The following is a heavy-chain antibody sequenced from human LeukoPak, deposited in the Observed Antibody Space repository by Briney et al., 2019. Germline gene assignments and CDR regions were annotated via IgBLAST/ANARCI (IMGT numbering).Heavy chain of an antibody. V-gene: IGHV1-2*02. Sequence: ASVKVSCKASGYTFTGYYMQWVRQAPGHGLEWMGWINTKSGGTEYPQRFQGRVTMTRDTSISTAYMELSRLRSDDTAVYYCARDHCSANSCYEDYYNGLDVWGQGTTVTVSS. CDR3: ARDHCSANSCYEDYYNGLDV. CDR2: INTKSGGT. CDR1: GYTFTGYY. J-gene: IGHJ6*02. D-gene: IGHD2-2*01.